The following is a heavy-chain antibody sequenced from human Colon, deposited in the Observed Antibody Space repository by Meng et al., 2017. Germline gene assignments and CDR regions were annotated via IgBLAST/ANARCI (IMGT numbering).Heavy chain of an antibody. CDR3: ARGPLDY. CDR1: RGSGNSGSYY. CDR2: IYYTGST. J-gene: IGHJ4*02. V-gene: IGHV4-61*01. Sequence: HESVPGYVNPSGPLPLTCPVCRGSGNSGSYYWSWIRQPPGKGLEWIRYIYYTGSTNYNPSLKSRVTISVDTSKNQFSLKLSSVTASDTSVYYCARGPLDYWGQGTLVTVSS.